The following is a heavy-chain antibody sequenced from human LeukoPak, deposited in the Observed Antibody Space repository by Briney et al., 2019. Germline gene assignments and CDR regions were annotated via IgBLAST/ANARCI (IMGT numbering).Heavy chain of an antibody. V-gene: IGHV1-69*11. J-gene: IGHJ4*02. CDR1: GGVFTTYA. CDR3: TIIPNVILFTHYFEY. CDR2: IIPFLGTT. Sequence: SVKVSRKASGGVFTTYAVSWVRQAPGQGLEWMGSIIPFLGTTNYAQKFQGRVTITADEPTRTAYMELTYVRSDDTAVYYCTIIPNVILFTHYFEYWGQGTLVTVSS. D-gene: IGHD2-21*01.